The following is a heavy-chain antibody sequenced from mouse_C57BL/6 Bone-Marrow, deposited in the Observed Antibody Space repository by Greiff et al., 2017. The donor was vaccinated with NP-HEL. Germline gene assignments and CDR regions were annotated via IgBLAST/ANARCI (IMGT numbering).Heavy chain of an antibody. CDR3: ARGRLLYYFDY. Sequence: GQLQQPGAELVKPGGSVKLSCKASGYTFTSYWVHWVKQRPGQGLEWIGMIHPNSGSTNYNEKFKSKATLTVDKSSSTAYMQLSSLTSEDSAVYYCARGRLLYYFDYWGQGTTLTVSS. V-gene: IGHV1-64*01. J-gene: IGHJ2*01. CDR2: IHPNSGST. D-gene: IGHD2-1*01. CDR1: GYTFTSYW.